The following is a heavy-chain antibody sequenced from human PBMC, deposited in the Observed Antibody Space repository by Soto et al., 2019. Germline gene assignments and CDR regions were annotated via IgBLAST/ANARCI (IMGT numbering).Heavy chain of an antibody. CDR1: GFIFSKYG. J-gene: IGHJ6*02. CDR2: ISYDGSNK. Sequence: QVQLVESGGGVVQPGTSLRLSCAASGFIFSKYGMHWVRQAPGKGLEWVAVISYDGSNKYYAESVKGRFIISRDKSENTLYQKLKARKAEDTFFYYCGKDLGSGNPSYSSPKDVGAQGPRVTV. D-gene: IGHD2-15*01. V-gene: IGHV3-30*18. CDR3: GKDLGSGNPSYSSPKDV.